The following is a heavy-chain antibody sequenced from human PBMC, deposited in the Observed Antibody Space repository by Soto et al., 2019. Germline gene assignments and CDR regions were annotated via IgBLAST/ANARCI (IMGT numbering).Heavy chain of an antibody. CDR3: ARMKHSSSFPNY. V-gene: IGHV4-59*01. Sequence: PSETRSLTCTGSGGSISRYDWSWILQPPGKGLEWIGYIYYSGSTNYNPSLKSRVTISVDTSKNQFSLKLSSVTAADTAVYYCARMKHSSSFPNYWGQGTLVTVSS. CDR2: IYYSGST. D-gene: IGHD6-6*01. J-gene: IGHJ4*02. CDR1: GGSISRYD.